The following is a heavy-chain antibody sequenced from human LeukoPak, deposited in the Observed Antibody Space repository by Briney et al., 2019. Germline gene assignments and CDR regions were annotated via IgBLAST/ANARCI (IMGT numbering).Heavy chain of an antibody. J-gene: IGHJ4*02. Sequence: PGGSLRLSCAASGFTFSSYWMIWVRQAPGKGLEWVAKIKEDGSEKKYVDSVKGRFTISRDNAKNSLYLQMNSLRAEDTAVYYCARERTRYFDYWGQGTLVTVSS. V-gene: IGHV3-7*01. CDR2: IKEDGSEK. CDR1: GFTFSSYW. CDR3: ARERTRYFDY.